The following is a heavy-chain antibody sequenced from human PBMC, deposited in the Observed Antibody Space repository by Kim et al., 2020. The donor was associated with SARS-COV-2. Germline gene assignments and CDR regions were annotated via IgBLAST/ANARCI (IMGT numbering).Heavy chain of an antibody. CDR3: AHRGGGGGSFLFYYYGLDV. J-gene: IGHJ6*02. D-gene: IGHD1-26*01. CDR2: ISGDDEK. V-gene: IGHV2-5*02. Sequence: SGPTLVKPTQTLTLTCTFSGFSLNSRGVGVGWIRQPPGKALEWLALISGDDEKHYSPSLKTRLSLTKDTSKNLVVLTMTNMDPVDTATYFCAHRGGGGGSFLFYYYGLDVWGPGTTVTVS. CDR1: GFSLNSRGVG.